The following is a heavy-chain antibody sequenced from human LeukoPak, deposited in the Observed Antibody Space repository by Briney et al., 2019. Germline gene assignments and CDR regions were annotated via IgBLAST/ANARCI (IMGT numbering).Heavy chain of an antibody. J-gene: IGHJ4*02. CDR3: AKPPGYSSGWYPFDY. D-gene: IGHD6-19*01. CDR1: GFTFSNYA. Sequence: GGSLRLSCAASGFTFSNYAMSWVRQAPGKGLEWVSAISGSGGTIYSADSVRGRFTISRDNSKNTLYLQMNSLRAEDTAVYYCAKPPGYSSGWYPFDYWGQGTLVTVSS. V-gene: IGHV3-23*01. CDR2: ISGSGGTI.